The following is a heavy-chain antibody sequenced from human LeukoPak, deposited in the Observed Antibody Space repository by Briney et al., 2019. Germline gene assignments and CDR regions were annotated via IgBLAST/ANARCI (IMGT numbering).Heavy chain of an antibody. CDR1: GFTFSSYS. D-gene: IGHD6-13*01. V-gene: IGHV3-21*01. J-gene: IGHJ4*02. Sequence: GGSLRLSCAASGFTFSSYSMNWVRQAPGKGLEWVSSISSSSSYIYYADSVKGRFTISRDNAKNSLYLQMNSLRAEDTAVYYCARAPYWLIAAAGYFDYWGQGTLVTVSS. CDR3: ARAPYWLIAAAGYFDY. CDR2: ISSSSSYI.